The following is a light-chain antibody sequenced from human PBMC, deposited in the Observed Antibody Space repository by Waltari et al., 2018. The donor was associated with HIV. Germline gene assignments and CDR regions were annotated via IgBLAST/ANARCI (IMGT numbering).Light chain of an antibody. Sequence: QSALTQPASVSGSPGQSITISCTGTRSDIGDYDFVAWYQQHPDNAPKLIIFDVPDRPSGVSTRFSGSKSGNTASLTISGLQPEDEADYFCCSYSLTRTLVFGSGTTVTVL. CDR2: DVP. CDR1: RSDIGDYDF. J-gene: IGLJ1*01. V-gene: IGLV2-14*03. CDR3: CSYSLTRTLV.